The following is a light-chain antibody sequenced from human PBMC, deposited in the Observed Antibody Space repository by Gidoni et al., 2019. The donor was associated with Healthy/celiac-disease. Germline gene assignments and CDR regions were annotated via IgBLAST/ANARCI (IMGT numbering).Light chain of an antibody. CDR1: QSVSSSY. J-gene: IGKJ2*01. CDR3: QQYGSSPPMYT. Sequence: IVLTPSPGPLSVAPGERATISCRASQSVSSSYLAWYQQKPGQAPRSLIDGESSRATGIPDRCSGSGAGTDFTRTSSRLEPEDVAVYYCQQYGSSPPMYTFGQGTKLEIK. CDR2: GES. V-gene: IGKV3-20*01.